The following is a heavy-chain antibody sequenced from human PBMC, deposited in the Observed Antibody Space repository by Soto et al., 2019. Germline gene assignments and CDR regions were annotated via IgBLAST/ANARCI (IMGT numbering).Heavy chain of an antibody. J-gene: IGHJ6*02. CDR3: ASVRISSRRRGGYLYDHGRDV. CDR1: GGTFRSFS. V-gene: IGHV1-69*01. CDR2: VIPLYGTS. D-gene: IGHD3-10*01. Sequence: QGHLVQSGAEVKKPGSSVTVSCTTFGGTFRSFSISWVRQAPGRGLEWMGEVIPLYGTSKSAQSFQDRVSFTAAESTGIAYMKITNLRSAYTAIFFWASVRISSRRRGGYLYDHGRDVWGPGTTVIVS.